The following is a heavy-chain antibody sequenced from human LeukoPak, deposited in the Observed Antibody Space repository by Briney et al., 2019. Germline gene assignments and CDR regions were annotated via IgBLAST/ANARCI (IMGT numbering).Heavy chain of an antibody. CDR3: ARDLGWGYYDSSGYEDY. J-gene: IGHJ4*02. D-gene: IGHD3-22*01. Sequence: PGGSLRLSCAASGFTFSSYSMNWVRQAPGKGLEWVSSISSSSSYIYYADSVKGRFTISRDNAKNSLYLQMNSLRAEDTAVYYCARDLGWGYYDSSGYEDYWGQGTLVTVSS. V-gene: IGHV3-21*01. CDR2: ISSSSSYI. CDR1: GFTFSSYS.